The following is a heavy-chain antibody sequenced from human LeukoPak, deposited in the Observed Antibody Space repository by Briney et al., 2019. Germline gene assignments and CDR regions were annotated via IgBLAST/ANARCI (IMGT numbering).Heavy chain of an antibody. CDR2: INHSGST. D-gene: IGHD2-21*02. CDR1: GGSFRGYY. V-gene: IGHV4-34*01. Sequence: PSETLSLTCAVYGGSFRGYYWSWIRQPPGKGLEWIGEINHSGSTNYNPSLKSRVTISVDTSKNQFSLKLSSVTAADTAVYYCAGSHPTLAYCGGDCYSAYYFDYWGQGTLVTVSS. CDR3: AGSHPTLAYCGGDCYSAYYFDY. J-gene: IGHJ4*02.